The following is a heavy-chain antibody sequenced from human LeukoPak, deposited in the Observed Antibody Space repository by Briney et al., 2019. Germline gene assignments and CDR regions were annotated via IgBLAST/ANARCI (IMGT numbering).Heavy chain of an antibody. J-gene: IGHJ6*02. CDR1: GGSFSGYY. CDR2: INNSGYT. Sequence: SETLSLTCAVYGGSFSGYYWSLIRQPPGKGLEWIGEINNSGYTNYNPSLKSRVTISVDTSKNQFSLKLSSVTAADTAVYYCARRTRGYSYGPYYYGMDVWGQGTTVTVSS. V-gene: IGHV4-34*01. D-gene: IGHD5-18*01. CDR3: ARRTRGYSYGPYYYGMDV.